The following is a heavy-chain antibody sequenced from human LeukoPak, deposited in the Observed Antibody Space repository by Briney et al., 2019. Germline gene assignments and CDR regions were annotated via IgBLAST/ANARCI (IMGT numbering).Heavy chain of an antibody. CDR1: GVSISSSTYY. J-gene: IGHJ4*02. Sequence: SETLSLTCTVSGVSISSSTYYWGWIRQPPGKGLEWIGSIYYSGITYYNPSLKSRVTISVDTSKNQFSLNLSSVTAADTAVYYCARVSYYDSSGYSTYYFDYWGQGTLVTVSS. D-gene: IGHD3-22*01. CDR2: IYYSGIT. V-gene: IGHV4-39*07. CDR3: ARVSYYDSSGYSTYYFDY.